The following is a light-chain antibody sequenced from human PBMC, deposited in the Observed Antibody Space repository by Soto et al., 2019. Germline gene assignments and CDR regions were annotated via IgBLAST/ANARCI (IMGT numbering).Light chain of an antibody. CDR3: SSYTGSASLVV. J-gene: IGLJ3*02. V-gene: IGLV2-14*03. CDR1: TSDVGGFNY. CDR2: DVV. Sequence: QSALTQPASVSGSPGQSITISCTGTTSDVGGFNYVSWYQQYPGKAPKLIISDVVNRPSGVSNRFSGSKSGNTASLTISGVQAEDDDDYHCSSYTGSASLVVFGGGTKVTVL.